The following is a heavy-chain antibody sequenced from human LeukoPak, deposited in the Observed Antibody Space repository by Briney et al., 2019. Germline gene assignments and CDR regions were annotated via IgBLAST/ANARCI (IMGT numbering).Heavy chain of an antibody. CDR3: ARTGAGSKFDY. V-gene: IGHV4-39*07. CDR1: GGSISSSSYY. Sequence: SETLSLTCTVSGGSISSSSYYWGWIRQPPGKGLEWIGSIYYSGSTYYNPSLKSRVTISVDTSKNQFSLKLSSVTAADTAVYYCARTGAGSKFDYWGQGTLVTVSS. J-gene: IGHJ4*02. CDR2: IYYSGST. D-gene: IGHD1-26*01.